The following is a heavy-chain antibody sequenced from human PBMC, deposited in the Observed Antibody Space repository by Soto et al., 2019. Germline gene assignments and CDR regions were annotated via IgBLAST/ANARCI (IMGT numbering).Heavy chain of an antibody. Sequence: SETLSLTCTVPGGSITSGDYYWSWILQPPGKGLEWIGYIYYSGSTYYNPSLKSRVAISMDMSKNQFSLRLRSVTAADTALYFCARAIYCRSASCPNWFDPWGQG. V-gene: IGHV4-30-4*01. J-gene: IGHJ5*02. CDR3: ARAIYCRSASCPNWFDP. CDR2: IYYSGST. D-gene: IGHD2-2*01. CDR1: GGSITSGDYY.